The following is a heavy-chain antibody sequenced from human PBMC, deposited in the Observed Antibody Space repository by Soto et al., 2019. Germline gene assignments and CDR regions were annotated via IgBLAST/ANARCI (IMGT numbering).Heavy chain of an antibody. J-gene: IGHJ5*02. CDR2: IDNVGSTT. CDR1: GFTVNSNYW. CDR3: TRGPAGNSFGSS. D-gene: IGHD5-18*01. V-gene: IGHV3-74*03. Sequence: HPGGSLRLSCAASGFTVNSNYWMHWVRQAPGKGLVWVSRIDNVGSTTMYSDSVRGRFTISRDNAQNTLYLQMNSLRAEDTAVYYCTRGPAGNSFGSSWGQGTLVTVSS.